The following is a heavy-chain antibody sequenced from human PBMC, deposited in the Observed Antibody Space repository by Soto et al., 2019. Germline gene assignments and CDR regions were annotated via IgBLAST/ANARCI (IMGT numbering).Heavy chain of an antibody. Sequence: GGSLRLSCAASGFTFSSYAMHWVRQAPGKGLEWVAVISYDGSNKYYADSVKGRFTISRDNSKNTLYLQMNSLRAEDTAVYYCATDDNWGGSYYSSGVGYDYWGQGTLVTVSS. CDR1: GFTFSSYA. J-gene: IGHJ4*02. D-gene: IGHD1-26*01. CDR3: ATDDNWGGSYYSSGVGYDY. V-gene: IGHV3-30-3*01. CDR2: ISYDGSNK.